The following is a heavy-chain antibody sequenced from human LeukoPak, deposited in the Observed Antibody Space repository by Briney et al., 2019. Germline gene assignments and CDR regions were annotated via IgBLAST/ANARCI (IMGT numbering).Heavy chain of an antibody. Sequence: AGGSLRLSCAASGFTFSSYGMHWVRQAPGKGLEWVAVIWYDGSNKYYADSVKGRFTISRDNSKSTLYLQMNSLRVDDTAVYYCAKAIFGVAPGDYWGQGTLVTVSS. CDR2: IWYDGSNK. CDR3: AKAIFGVAPGDY. V-gene: IGHV3-33*06. J-gene: IGHJ4*02. D-gene: IGHD3-3*01. CDR1: GFTFSSYG.